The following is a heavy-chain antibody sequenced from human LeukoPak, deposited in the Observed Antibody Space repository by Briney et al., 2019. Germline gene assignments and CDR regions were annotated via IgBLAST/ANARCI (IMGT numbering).Heavy chain of an antibody. CDR1: GFTFSIYS. J-gene: IGHJ4*02. CDR3: ARSSGYVAYFDY. Sequence: KTGGSLRLSCAASGFTFSIYSMNWVRQAPGKGLEWVSSISSSSSYIYYADSVKGRFTISRDNAKNSLYLQMNSLRAEDTAVYYCARSSGYVAYFDYWGQGTLVTVSS. CDR2: ISSSSSYI. D-gene: IGHD5-12*01. V-gene: IGHV3-21*01.